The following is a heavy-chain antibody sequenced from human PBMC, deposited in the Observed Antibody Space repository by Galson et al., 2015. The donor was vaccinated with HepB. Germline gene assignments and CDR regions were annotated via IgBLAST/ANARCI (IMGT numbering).Heavy chain of an antibody. V-gene: IGHV3-9*01. CDR1: GFTFDDYA. D-gene: IGHD2-8*01. CDR3: AKGEGLQMVYYYGMDV. CDR2: ISWNSGSI. Sequence: LRLSCAASGFTFDDYAMHWVRQAPGKGLEWVSGISWNSGSIGYADSVKGRFTISRDNAKYSLYLQMNSLRAEDTALYYCAKGEGLQMVYYYGMDVWGQGTTVTVSS. J-gene: IGHJ6*02.